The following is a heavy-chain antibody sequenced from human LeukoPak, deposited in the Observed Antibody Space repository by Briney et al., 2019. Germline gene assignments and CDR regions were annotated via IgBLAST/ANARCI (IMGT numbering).Heavy chain of an antibody. Sequence: GGSLRLSCSASGFTFTSYAMHWVRQAPGKGLQYVSAINNNGGTTFYADSVKGRFTISRDNSKNTLYPQMSSLRAEDTAVYYCVKVGTSGWPGPYYFGCWGQGTLVTVSS. D-gene: IGHD6-19*01. V-gene: IGHV3-64D*06. CDR1: GFTFTSYA. CDR2: INNNGGTT. J-gene: IGHJ4*02. CDR3: VKVGTSGWPGPYYFGC.